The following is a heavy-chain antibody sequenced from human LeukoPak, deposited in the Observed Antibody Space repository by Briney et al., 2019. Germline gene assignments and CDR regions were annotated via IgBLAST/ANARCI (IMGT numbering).Heavy chain of an antibody. J-gene: IGHJ4*02. CDR2: VDPEDGET. D-gene: IGHD4-11*01. V-gene: IGHV1-69-2*01. CDR1: GYTFTDYY. Sequence: ASVKISCKVSGYTFTDYYMHWVQQAPGKGLEWMGLVDPEDGETIYAEKFQGRVTITADTSTDTAYMELSSLRSEDTAVYYCATGRVYSRGPYYFDYWGQGTLVTVSS. CDR3: ATGRVYSRGPYYFDY.